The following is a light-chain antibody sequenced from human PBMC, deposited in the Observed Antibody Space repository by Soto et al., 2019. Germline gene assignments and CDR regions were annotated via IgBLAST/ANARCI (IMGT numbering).Light chain of an antibody. CDR3: CSYAGSSTVV. CDR1: SSDVGNYNL. CDR2: EGS. V-gene: IGLV2-23*01. J-gene: IGLJ2*01. Sequence: QSVLTQPASVSGSPGQSITISCTGTSSDVGNYNLVSWYQHHPGKAPQLMIYEGSKRPLGVSNRFSGSKSGNTASLTISGLQAEDEAHYYCCSYAGSSTVVFGGGTKLTVL.